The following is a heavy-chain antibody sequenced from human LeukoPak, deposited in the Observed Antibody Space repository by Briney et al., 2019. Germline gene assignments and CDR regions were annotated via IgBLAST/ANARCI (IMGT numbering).Heavy chain of an antibody. CDR2: IYSGGTT. CDR3: ARDSYDTAPSGAFDI. V-gene: IGHV3-66*01. CDR1: GFTVSSNY. D-gene: IGHD3-9*01. J-gene: IGHJ3*02. Sequence: GGSLRLSCAASGFTVSSNYMSWVRQAPGKGLEWVSVIYSGGTTYYADSVKGRFTISRDNSKNTLHLQMNSLRAEDTAVYYCARDSYDTAPSGAFDIWGQGTMVTVSS.